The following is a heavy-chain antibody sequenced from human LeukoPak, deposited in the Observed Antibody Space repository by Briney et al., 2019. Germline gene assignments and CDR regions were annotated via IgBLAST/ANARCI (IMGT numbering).Heavy chain of an antibody. CDR2: IYYSGST. CDR3: TSYIATSWSYY. D-gene: IGHD2-2*01. V-gene: IGHV4-59*11. CDR1: RASLRIPN. Sequence: PSETLSLTCAVSRASLRIPNRSTIPQSPGKGLEWIGYIYYSGSTNYNPSLKSRVTISVDTSKNQFSLKLSSVTAADTTVYHWTSYIATSWSYYWGRGILVTVSS. J-gene: IGHJ4*02.